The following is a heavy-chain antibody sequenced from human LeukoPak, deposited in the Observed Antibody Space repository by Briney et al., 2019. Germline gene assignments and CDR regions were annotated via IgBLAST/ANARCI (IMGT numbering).Heavy chain of an antibody. D-gene: IGHD2-21*02. Sequence: ASVKVSCKASGYTFTSYDINWVRQATGQGLEWMGWMNPNSGNTGYAQKFQGRVTITRNTAIITAYMELSSLRSEDTAVYYCASGDLRAYCGGDCLDAFDIWPQGPMVTVSS. CDR2: MNPNSGNT. V-gene: IGHV1-8*03. CDR1: GYTFTSYD. CDR3: ASGDLRAYCGGDCLDAFDI. J-gene: IGHJ3*02.